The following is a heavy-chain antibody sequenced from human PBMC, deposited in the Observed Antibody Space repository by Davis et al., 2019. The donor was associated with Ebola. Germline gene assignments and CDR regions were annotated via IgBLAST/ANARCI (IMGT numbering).Heavy chain of an antibody. CDR3: ATVSSSSFHYFDY. CDR2: IYYSGST. J-gene: IGHJ4*02. V-gene: IGHV4-61*01. CDR1: GYSISSGYY. D-gene: IGHD6-6*01. Sequence: SETLSLTCTVSGYSISSGYYWGWIRQPPGKRLEWIGYIYYSGSTNYNPSLKSRVTISVDTSKNQFSLKLSSVTAADTAVYYCATVSSSSFHYFDYWGQGTLVTVSS.